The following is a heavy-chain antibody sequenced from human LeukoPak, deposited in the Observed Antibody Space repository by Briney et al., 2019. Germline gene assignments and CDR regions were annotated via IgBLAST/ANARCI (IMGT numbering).Heavy chain of an antibody. Sequence: WASVKVSCKASGYTFTSYYMHWVRQAPGQGLEWMGIINPGVGSTSYAQKFQGRVTMTRDTSTSTVYMELSSLRSEDTAVYYCARDGYDSSGYYYGYYYYYMDVWGKGTTVTISS. D-gene: IGHD3-22*01. CDR3: ARDGYDSSGYYYGYYYYYMDV. J-gene: IGHJ6*03. CDR1: GYTFTSYY. CDR2: INPGVGST. V-gene: IGHV1-46*01.